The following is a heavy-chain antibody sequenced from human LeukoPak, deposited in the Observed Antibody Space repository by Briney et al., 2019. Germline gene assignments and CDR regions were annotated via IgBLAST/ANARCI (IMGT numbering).Heavy chain of an antibody. CDR2: VYYSGST. V-gene: IGHV4-59*01. CDR1: GGSISSYY. D-gene: IGHD3-10*01. Sequence: SETLSLTCTVSGGSISSYYWSWIRQPPGKGLEWSGYVYYSGSTNYNPSLKSRVTIPVDTSKNQFSLKLSSVTAADTAVYYCARNGGSGSPWWFDPWGQGTLVTVSS. CDR3: ARNGGSGSPWWFDP. J-gene: IGHJ5*02.